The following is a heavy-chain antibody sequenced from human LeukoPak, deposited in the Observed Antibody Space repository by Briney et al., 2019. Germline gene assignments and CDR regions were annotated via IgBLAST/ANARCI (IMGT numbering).Heavy chain of an antibody. CDR3: ARSFYYYGSGSLSPYYFDY. J-gene: IGHJ4*02. V-gene: IGHV1-69*01. D-gene: IGHD3-10*01. CDR1: GGTFSSYA. Sequence: GSSVKVSCKASGGTFSSYAISWVRQAPGQGLEWMGGIIPIFGTANYAQKFQGRVTITADESTSTAYMELSSLRSEDTAVYYCARSFYYYGSGSLSPYYFDYWGQGTLVTVSS. CDR2: IIPIFGTA.